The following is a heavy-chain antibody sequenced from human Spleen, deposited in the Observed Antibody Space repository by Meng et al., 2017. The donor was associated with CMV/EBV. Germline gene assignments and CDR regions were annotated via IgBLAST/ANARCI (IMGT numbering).Heavy chain of an antibody. CDR3: ARLGSYTYYYYGMDV. J-gene: IGHJ6*02. Sequence: GESLKISCAASGFTFSSYSMNWVRQAPGKGLEWVSVIYSGGSATYRADSVKGRFNISRDNSKNMVYLHMNTLRADDTARYYCARLGSYTYYYYGMDVWGQGTTVTVSS. CDR1: GFTFSSYS. D-gene: IGHD1-26*01. V-gene: IGHV3-23*03. CDR2: IYSGGSAT.